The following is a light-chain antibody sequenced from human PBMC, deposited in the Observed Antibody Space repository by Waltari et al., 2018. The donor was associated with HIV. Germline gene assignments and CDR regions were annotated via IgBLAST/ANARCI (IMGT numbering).Light chain of an antibody. CDR1: TSNIWRNY. CDR3: ATWDSDLRGWV. CDR2: DNE. J-gene: IGLJ3*02. Sequence: QSVLTQPPSVSAAPGQKAAISCSGSTSNIWRNYVSWYQHLPGAAPKLRIYDNEQRPSGIPDRVSGSKSDTSATLGITGLQTGDEADYYCATWDSDLRGWVFGGGTKLAVL. V-gene: IGLV1-51*01.